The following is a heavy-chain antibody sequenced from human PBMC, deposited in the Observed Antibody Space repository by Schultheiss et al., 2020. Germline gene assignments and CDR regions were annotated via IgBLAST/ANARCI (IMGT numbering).Heavy chain of an antibody. V-gene: IGHV3-7*01. Sequence: GGSLRLSCAASGFTFSSYWMSWVRQAPGKGLEWVANIKQDGSEKYYVDSVKGRFTISRDNAKNSLYLQMNSLRPEDTAIYYCARERGYGGNSSPFDYYYYGMDVWGQGTTVTVSS. CDR1: GFTFSSYW. D-gene: IGHD4-23*01. CDR2: IKQDGSEK. CDR3: ARERGYGGNSSPFDYYYYGMDV. J-gene: IGHJ6*02.